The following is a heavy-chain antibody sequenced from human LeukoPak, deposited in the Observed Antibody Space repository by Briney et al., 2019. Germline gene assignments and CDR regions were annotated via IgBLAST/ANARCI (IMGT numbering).Heavy chain of an antibody. CDR1: GYSFTSYW. Sequence: GESLKISCKGSGYSFTSYWIGWVRQMPGKGLEWMGIIYPGDSDTRYSPSFQGQVTISAGKSISPAYLQWSSLKASDTAMYYCARHSHGEYNWFDPWGQGTLVTVSS. D-gene: IGHD4-17*01. CDR2: IYPGDSDT. V-gene: IGHV5-51*01. CDR3: ARHSHGEYNWFDP. J-gene: IGHJ5*02.